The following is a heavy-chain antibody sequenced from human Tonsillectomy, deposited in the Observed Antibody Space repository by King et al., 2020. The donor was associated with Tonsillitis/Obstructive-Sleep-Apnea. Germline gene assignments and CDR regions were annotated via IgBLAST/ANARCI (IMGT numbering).Heavy chain of an antibody. CDR3: ARDASSSDYDSDPRVY. D-gene: IGHD5-12*01. CDR1: GYSFTSNA. CDR2: INTNTGNP. J-gene: IGHJ4*02. Sequence: QLVQSGSELKKPGASVKVSCKTSGYSFTSNAMNWVRQAPGQGLEWMGWINTNTGNPTYARGFTGRFVFSLDTSVSTAYLQISSLKAEDTAVYYCARDASSSDYDSDPRVYWGQGTLVTVSS. V-gene: IGHV7-4-1*02.